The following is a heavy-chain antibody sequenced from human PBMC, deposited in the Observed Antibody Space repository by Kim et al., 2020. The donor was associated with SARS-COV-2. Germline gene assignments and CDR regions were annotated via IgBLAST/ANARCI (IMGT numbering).Heavy chain of an antibody. V-gene: IGHV3-21*01. CDR1: GFTFSSYK. Sequence: GGSLRLSCAVSGFTFSSYKMNWVRQAPGKGLEWVSSISSGSDYIYYTDSVKGRLTISRDNAKNSLYLQMNSLRAEDTDVYYCARDELDTYYYYYYMDVWGKGTTVTVSS. D-gene: IGHD3-10*01. CDR3: ARDELDTYYYYYYMDV. CDR2: ISSGSDYI. J-gene: IGHJ6*03.